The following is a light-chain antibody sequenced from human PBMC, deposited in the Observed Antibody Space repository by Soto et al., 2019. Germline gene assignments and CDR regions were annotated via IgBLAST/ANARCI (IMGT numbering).Light chain of an antibody. V-gene: IGKV3-11*01. CDR1: QSFRGL. J-gene: IGKJ5*01. Sequence: EVLLTHAPVTLSLSPGERSPLSCRASQSFRGLLAWYQQKPGQAPRLLIYDAYNRATGIPPRFSGSGSGTDFTLTISSLEPEDSAVYYCQQRHMWPITFGQGTRLEIK. CDR2: DAY. CDR3: QQRHMWPIT.